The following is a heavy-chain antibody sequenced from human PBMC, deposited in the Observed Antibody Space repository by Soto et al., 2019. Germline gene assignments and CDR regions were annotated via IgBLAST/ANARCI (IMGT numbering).Heavy chain of an antibody. J-gene: IGHJ2*01. CDR3: ASDGEYSDYENWYFDL. CDR2: IDTSSSFI. V-gene: IGHV3-21*01. Sequence: EVQLVESGGGLVKPGGSLRLSCAASGFTFNTYSMNWVRQAPGKGLEWVSSIDTSSSFIYYGGSLKGRFTISRDNAKNSLYLQMNNLKAEDTAVYYCASDGEYSDYENWYFDLWGRGTLVTVSS. D-gene: IGHD5-12*01. CDR1: GFTFNTYS.